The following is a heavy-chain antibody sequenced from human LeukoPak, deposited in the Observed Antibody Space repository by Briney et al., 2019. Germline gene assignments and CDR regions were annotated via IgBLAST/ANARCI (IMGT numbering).Heavy chain of an antibody. V-gene: IGHV3-7*05. Sequence: GGSLRLSCAASGFTFSRYWMSWVRQAPGKGLEWVANIKEDGSRNHYADSVKGRFTISRDNAKNSLYLQVSSLRAEDTAVYYCARQLSGWYDADPYWGQGTLVTVSS. CDR1: GFTFSRYW. J-gene: IGHJ4*02. CDR3: ARQLSGWYDADPY. D-gene: IGHD6-19*01. CDR2: IKEDGSRN.